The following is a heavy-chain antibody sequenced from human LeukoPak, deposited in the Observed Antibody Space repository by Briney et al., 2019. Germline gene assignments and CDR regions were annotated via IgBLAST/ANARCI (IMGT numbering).Heavy chain of an antibody. CDR2: INHSVST. Sequence: SETLSLTCAVYGGSFSGYYWGWIRQPPGKGLEWIGEINHSVSTNYNPSLKSRVTISVDTSKNQFSLKLSSVTAADTAVYYCARGPRYYDSSGYYILEYYFDYWGQGTLVTVSS. D-gene: IGHD3-22*01. V-gene: IGHV4-34*01. CDR3: ARGPRYYDSSGYYILEYYFDY. CDR1: GGSFSGYY. J-gene: IGHJ4*02.